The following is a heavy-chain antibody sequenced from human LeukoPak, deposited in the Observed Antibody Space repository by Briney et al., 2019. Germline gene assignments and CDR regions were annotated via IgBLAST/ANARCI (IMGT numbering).Heavy chain of an antibody. CDR1: GFTFGDYA. Sequence: GGSLRLSCTASGFTFGDYAMSWFRQAPGKGLEWVGFIRSKAYGGTTEYAASVKDRFTISRDDSEKSLYLQMNSLKTEDTAVYYCARVRYCSSTTCRGAFDIWGQGTMVTVSS. CDR3: ARVRYCSSTTCRGAFDI. CDR2: IRSKAYGGTT. J-gene: IGHJ3*02. D-gene: IGHD2-2*01. V-gene: IGHV3-49*03.